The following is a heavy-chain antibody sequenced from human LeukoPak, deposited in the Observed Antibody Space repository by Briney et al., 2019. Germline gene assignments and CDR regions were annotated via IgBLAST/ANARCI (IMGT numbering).Heavy chain of an antibody. CDR1: GFTFSDYY. V-gene: IGHV3-11*03. D-gene: IGHD6-13*01. J-gene: IGHJ4*02. CDR3: ATRGHSSSWYYFDY. CDR2: ISGSSSYT. Sequence: GGSLRLSCAASGFTFSDYYMNWIRQAPGKGLEWVSYISGSSSYTNYADSVRGRFTISRDNAKNSLYLQMNSQRAEDTAVYYCATRGHSSSWYYFDYWGQGTLVTVSS.